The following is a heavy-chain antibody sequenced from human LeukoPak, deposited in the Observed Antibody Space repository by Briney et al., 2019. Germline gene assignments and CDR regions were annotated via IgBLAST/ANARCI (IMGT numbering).Heavy chain of an antibody. D-gene: IGHD3-3*01. CDR3: ARGTHAHYDFWSGARSYGMDV. CDR2: IYYSGST. CDR1: GGSISSSSYY. Sequence: SETLSLTCTVSGGSISSSSYYWGWIRQPPWKGLEWIGSIYYSGSTYYNPSLKSRVTISVDTSKNQFSLKLSSVTAADTAVYYCARGTHAHYDFWSGARSYGMDVWGQGTTVTVSS. J-gene: IGHJ6*02. V-gene: IGHV4-39*01.